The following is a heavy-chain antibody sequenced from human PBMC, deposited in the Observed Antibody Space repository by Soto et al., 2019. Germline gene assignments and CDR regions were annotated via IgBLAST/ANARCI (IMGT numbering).Heavy chain of an antibody. CDR3: ARGMTTVTTYDY. V-gene: IGHV4-39*07. D-gene: IGHD4-4*01. Sequence: PSETLSLTCTVSGGFIRGSDYYWGWIRQPPGKGLEWIGNIYYSGTSYSYPSLKGRVTMSVDTSKNQFSLKLSSVTAADTAVYYCARGMTTVTTYDYWGQGTLVTVSS. CDR1: GGFIRGSDYY. CDR2: IYYSGTS. J-gene: IGHJ4*02.